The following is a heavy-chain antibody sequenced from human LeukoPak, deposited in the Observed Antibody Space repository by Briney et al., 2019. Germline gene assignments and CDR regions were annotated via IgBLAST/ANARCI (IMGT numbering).Heavy chain of an antibody. Sequence: ASVKVSCKASGGTFSSYPISWVRQAPGQGLEWMGGIIPIFGTANYAQKFQGRVTITADESTSTAYMELSSLRSEDTAVYYCARGDSHPDIYYYYGMDVWGQGTTVTVSS. CDR1: GGTFSSYP. CDR3: ARGDSHPDIYYYYGMDV. CDR2: IIPIFGTA. J-gene: IGHJ6*02. V-gene: IGHV1-69*13. D-gene: IGHD2-15*01.